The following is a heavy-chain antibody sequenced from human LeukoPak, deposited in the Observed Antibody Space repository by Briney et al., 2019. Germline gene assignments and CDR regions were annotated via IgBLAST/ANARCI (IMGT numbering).Heavy chain of an antibody. CDR2: INPNSGGT. CDR3: ARDDGSGSYYY. D-gene: IGHD3-10*01. J-gene: IGHJ4*02. Sequence: ASVKVSCKASGYTFTSYTIHWVRQAPGQGLEWMGWINPNSGGTNYAQKFQGRVTMTRDTSISTAYMELSRLRSDDTAVYYCARDDGSGSYYYWGQGTLVTVSS. V-gene: IGHV1-2*02. CDR1: GYTFTSYT.